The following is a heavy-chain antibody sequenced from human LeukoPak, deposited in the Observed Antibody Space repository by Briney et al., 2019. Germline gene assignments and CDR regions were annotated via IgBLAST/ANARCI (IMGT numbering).Heavy chain of an antibody. V-gene: IGHV1-2*02. Sequence: ASVTVSCKASGYTFTGCYMHWVRQAPGQGLEWMGWINPNSGGTKYAQKFQGRVTMTRDTSISAAYMELSSLRSDDTAVYYCARDFYYDSKGAFDIWGQGTMVTVSS. CDR3: ARDFYYDSKGAFDI. D-gene: IGHD3-22*01. CDR1: GYTFTGCY. J-gene: IGHJ3*02. CDR2: INPNSGGT.